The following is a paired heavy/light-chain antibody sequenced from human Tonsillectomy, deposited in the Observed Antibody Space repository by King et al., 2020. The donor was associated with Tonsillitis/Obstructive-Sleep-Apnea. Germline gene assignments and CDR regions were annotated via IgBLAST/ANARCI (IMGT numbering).Heavy chain of an antibody. CDR1: GYTFTTYY. J-gene: IGHJ4*02. Sequence: QVQLVQSGAEVKKPGASVKVSCKASGYTFTTYYIHWIRQAPGQGLEWMGIINPSDGITTYAQKFHGRVTMTRDTSTSTVYMELSSLRSEDTAVYYCARDDIVGRYIDYWGQGTLVTVSS. V-gene: IGHV1-46*01. CDR2: INPSDGIT. CDR3: ARDDIVGRYIDY. D-gene: IGHD5-12*01.
Light chain of an antibody. J-gene: IGKJ1*01. V-gene: IGKV4-1*01. CDR2: WAS. CDR1: QSVLYSSNNKNK. Sequence: DIVMTQSPDSLAVSLGERATINCKSSQSVLYSSNNKNKLGWYQQKPGQPPKLLIYWASTRESGVPDRFSGSGSGTDFTLTISSLQPEDVAVYYCHQYYNTPRTFGQGTKVEIK. CDR3: HQYYNTPRT.